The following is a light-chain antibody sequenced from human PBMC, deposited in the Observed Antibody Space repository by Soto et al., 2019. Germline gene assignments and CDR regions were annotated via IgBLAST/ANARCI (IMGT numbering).Light chain of an antibody. CDR2: DVS. Sequence: QSALTQPRSVSGSPGQSVTISCTGTSSDVGGYNFVSWYQQHPGKAHKLMIYDVSQRPSGVPDRFSGSKSGNTASLTISGLQDEDEADYYCCSYAGSHFLFGGGTKLTVL. J-gene: IGLJ2*01. CDR1: SSDVGGYNF. V-gene: IGLV2-11*01. CDR3: CSYAGSHFL.